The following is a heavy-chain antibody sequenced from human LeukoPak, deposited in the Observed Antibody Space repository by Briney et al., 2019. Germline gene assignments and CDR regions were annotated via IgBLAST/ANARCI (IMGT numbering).Heavy chain of an antibody. CDR2: ISYDGSNK. J-gene: IGHJ6*04. Sequence: PGRSLRLSCAASGFTFSSYAMHWVRQAPGKGLEWVAVISYDGSNKYYADSVKGRFTISRDNSKNTLYLQMNSLRAEGTAVYYCARDLAAAGDYYYYGMDVWGKGTTVTVSS. D-gene: IGHD6-13*01. CDR1: GFTFSSYA. V-gene: IGHV3-30*04. CDR3: ARDLAAAGDYYYYGMDV.